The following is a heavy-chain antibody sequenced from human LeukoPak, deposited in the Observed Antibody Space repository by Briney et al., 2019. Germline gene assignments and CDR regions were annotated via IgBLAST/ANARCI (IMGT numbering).Heavy chain of an antibody. Sequence: GGSLRLSCAASGFTFSSYGMHWVRQAPGKGLEWVSYISSSSSYIYYADSVKGRFTISRDNAKNSLYLQMNSLRAEDTAVYYCARDNVEDYWGQGTLVTVSS. CDR1: GFTFSSYG. D-gene: IGHD3-16*01. CDR2: ISSSSSYI. J-gene: IGHJ4*02. V-gene: IGHV3-21*06. CDR3: ARDNVEDY.